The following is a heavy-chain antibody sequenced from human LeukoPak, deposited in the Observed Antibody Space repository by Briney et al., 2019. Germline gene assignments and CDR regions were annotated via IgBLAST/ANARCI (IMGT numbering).Heavy chain of an antibody. J-gene: IGHJ4*02. CDR3: ARDPPHGDSY. CDR1: GFTVSSNY. V-gene: IGHV3-66*02. D-gene: IGHD4-17*01. CDR2: IYSGGST. Sequence: GGSLRLSCAASGFTVSSNYMSWVRQAPGKGLEWVSVIYSGGSTYYADSVKGRFTISRDNYKNTLYLQMNSLRAEHTAVYYCARDPPHGDSYWGQGTLVTVSS.